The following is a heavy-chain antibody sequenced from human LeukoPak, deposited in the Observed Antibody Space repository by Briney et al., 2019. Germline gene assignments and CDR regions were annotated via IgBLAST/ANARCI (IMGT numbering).Heavy chain of an antibody. J-gene: IGHJ4*02. CDR3: ARIGEVVVVPVAMNFDY. D-gene: IGHD2-2*01. Sequence: RASVKVSCKASGGTFSSYAISWVRQAPGQGLEWMGGIIPIFGTANYAQKLQGRVTITADESTGTTYMELSSLRSGDTAVYYCARIGEVVVVPVAMNFDYWGQGTLVTVSS. CDR2: IIPIFGTA. V-gene: IGHV1-69*13. CDR1: GGTFSSYA.